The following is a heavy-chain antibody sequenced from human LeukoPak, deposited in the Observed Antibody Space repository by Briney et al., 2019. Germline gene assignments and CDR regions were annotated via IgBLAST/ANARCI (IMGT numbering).Heavy chain of an antibody. V-gene: IGHV3-21*01. D-gene: IGHD6-19*01. CDR2: ISSSSSYI. CDR3: TRVPSVAGRFDY. J-gene: IGHJ4*02. CDR1: GFTFSSYS. Sequence: GGSLRLSCAASGFTFSSYSMNWVRQAPGKGLEWVSSISSSSSYIYYADSVKGRFTISRDNAKNSLYLQMNSLRAEDTAMYYCTRVPSVAGRFDYWGQGTLVTVSS.